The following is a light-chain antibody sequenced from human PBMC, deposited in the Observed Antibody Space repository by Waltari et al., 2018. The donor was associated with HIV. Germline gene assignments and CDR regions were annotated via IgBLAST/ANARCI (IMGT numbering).Light chain of an antibody. CDR2: EVS. CDR1: SRDIGGYNY. V-gene: IGLV2-14*01. Sequence: QSVLTQPGSVSASPGQSITITCTGTSRDIGGYNYVSWYQHYPGTVPKLVIYEVSDRRSGVSSRFKGAKSGNTASLTISGLHSDDEAVYYCASYTTSHTVIFGGGTQLTVL. CDR3: ASYTTSHTVI. J-gene: IGLJ2*01.